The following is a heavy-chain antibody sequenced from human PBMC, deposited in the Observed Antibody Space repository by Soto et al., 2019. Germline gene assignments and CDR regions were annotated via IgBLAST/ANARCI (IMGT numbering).Heavy chain of an antibody. CDR3: ARKSNWNYGMDV. Sequence: GGSLRLSCVGSGFTFSSYSMNWVRQAPGKGLEWVSSISGSSASTYSADSVKGRFTISRDNAKNSLYLQMNSLRAEDTAVYYCARKSNWNYGMDVWGQGTTVTVSS. J-gene: IGHJ6*02. D-gene: IGHD3-3*01. V-gene: IGHV3-21*01. CDR2: ISGSSAST. CDR1: GFTFSSYS.